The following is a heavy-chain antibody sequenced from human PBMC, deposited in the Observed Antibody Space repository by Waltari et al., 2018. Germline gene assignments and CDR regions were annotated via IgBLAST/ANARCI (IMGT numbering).Heavy chain of an antibody. J-gene: IGHJ4*02. D-gene: IGHD6-13*01. CDR1: GGSSSGYY. V-gene: IGHV4-34*01. Sequence: QVQLQQWGAGLLKPSETLSLTCAVYGGSSSGYYWSWIRQPPGKGLEWIGEINHSGSTNYNPSLKSRVTISVDTSKNQFSLKLSSVTAADTAVYYCARGLLGPSYSSSWYGYWGQGTLVTVSS. CDR2: INHSGST. CDR3: ARGLLGPSYSSSWYGY.